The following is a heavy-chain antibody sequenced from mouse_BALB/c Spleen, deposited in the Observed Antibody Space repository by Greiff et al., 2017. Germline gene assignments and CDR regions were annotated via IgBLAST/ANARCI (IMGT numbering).Heavy chain of an antibody. CDR3: AAHYYGSLYAMDY. J-gene: IGHJ4*01. V-gene: IGHV1-84*02. D-gene: IGHD1-1*01. Sequence: QVQLKESGPELVKPGASVKISCTASGYTFTDYSINWVKQKPGQGLEWIGWIYPGSGTPKYNEKFKGKATLTVDTSSSTAYMQLSSLTSEDTAVYFCAAHYYGSLYAMDYWGQGTSVTVSS. CDR1: GYTFTDYS. CDR2: IYPGSGTP.